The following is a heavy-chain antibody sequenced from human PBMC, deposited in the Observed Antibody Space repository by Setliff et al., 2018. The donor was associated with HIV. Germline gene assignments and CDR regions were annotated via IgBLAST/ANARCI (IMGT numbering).Heavy chain of an antibody. Sequence: GGSLRLSCTASGFTFGDYAMSWVRQAPGKGLEWVGFIRSKAYGGTTEYAASVKGRFTISRDDSKSIAYLQMNSLRTEDTAVYYCAGSTIASDPHSYYYIDVWGRGTTVTVSS. J-gene: IGHJ6*03. V-gene: IGHV3-49*04. CDR2: IRSKAYGGTT. CDR1: GFTFGDYA. D-gene: IGHD2-8*01. CDR3: AGSTIASDPHSYYYIDV.